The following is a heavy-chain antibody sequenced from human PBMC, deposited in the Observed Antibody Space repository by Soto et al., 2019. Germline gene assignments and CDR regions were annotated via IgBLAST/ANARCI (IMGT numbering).Heavy chain of an antibody. CDR3: ARVMRSLLSITALDT. J-gene: IGHJ5*02. Sequence: ASVKVSCKASGYTFTRDQIHWVRQAPGQGLEWMGMIDPSGGKTNYTQKFQGRVTMTRDTSTSTVYMPLSSLRSEDTAIYFCARVMRSLLSITALDTWGQGTLVTVSS. D-gene: IGHD5-18*01. CDR2: IDPSGGKT. V-gene: IGHV1-46*01. CDR1: GYTFTRDQ.